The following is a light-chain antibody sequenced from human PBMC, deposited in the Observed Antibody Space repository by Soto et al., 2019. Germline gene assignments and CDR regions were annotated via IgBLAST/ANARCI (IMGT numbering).Light chain of an antibody. V-gene: IGKV2D-29*02. CDR3: MQRIQLPET. CDR1: QSLLRSDGKSS. Sequence: DIVMTQTPLSLSVSPGQPASISCKSSQSLLRSDGKSSLYWYLQKPGQSPQLLIYGASTRLSGVTDRFSGSESGTDFTLKISRVEAEDVGVYYCMQRIQLPETFGQGTKLEIK. J-gene: IGKJ2*01. CDR2: GAS.